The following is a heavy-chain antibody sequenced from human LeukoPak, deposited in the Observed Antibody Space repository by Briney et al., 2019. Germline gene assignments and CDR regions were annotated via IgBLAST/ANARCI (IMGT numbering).Heavy chain of an antibody. CDR1: GFTFNTYA. CDR2: ISSSSATT. CDR3: AKEHRSGWNLISFDL. Sequence: PGGSLRLSCAASGFTFNTYAMSWVRQAPATGLEWVSGISSSSATTYYADSVQGRFSISRDNSHSTLFLQLKGLRAEDTAVYYCAKEHRSGWNLISFDLWGQGTLVTVSS. D-gene: IGHD6-19*01. J-gene: IGHJ4*02. V-gene: IGHV3-23*01.